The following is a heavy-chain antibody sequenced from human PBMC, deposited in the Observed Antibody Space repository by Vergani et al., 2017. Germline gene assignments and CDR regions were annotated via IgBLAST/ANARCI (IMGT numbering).Heavy chain of an antibody. D-gene: IGHD6-13*01. CDR2: ISWNSGSI. V-gene: IGHV3-9*01. CDR3: AKAPSPFIAAAEYYFDY. CDR1: GFTFDDYA. Sequence: EVQLVESGGGLVQPGRSLRLSCAASGFTFDDYAMHWVRQAPGKGLEWVSGISWNSGSIGYADSVKGRFTISRDNAKNSLYLQMNSLRAEDTALYYCAKAPSPFIAAAEYYFDYWGQGTLVTVSS. J-gene: IGHJ4*02.